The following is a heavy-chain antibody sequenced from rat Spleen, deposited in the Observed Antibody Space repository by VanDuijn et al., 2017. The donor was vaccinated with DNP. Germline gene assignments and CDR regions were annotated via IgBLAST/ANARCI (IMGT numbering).Heavy chain of an antibody. CDR3: TTAGRMGYVGYYFDY. CDR2: ISNTGDNT. CDR1: GFTFNNHW. D-gene: IGHD1-7*01. J-gene: IGHJ2*01. Sequence: EVQLVESGGGPVQPGRSLKLSCVASGFTFNNHWMTWIRQAPGKGLEWVASISNTGDNTYYSDSVKGRFTISRDNAKSSLYMQMDSLRSEDTATYYCTTAGRMGYVGYYFDYWGQGVMVTVSS. V-gene: IGHV5-31*01.